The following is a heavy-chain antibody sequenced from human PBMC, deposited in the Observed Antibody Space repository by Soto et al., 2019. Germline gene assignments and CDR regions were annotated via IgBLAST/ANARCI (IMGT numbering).Heavy chain of an antibody. CDR1: GGSISSYY. Sequence: SETLSLTCTVSGGSISSYYWSWIRQPPGKGLEWIGYIYYSGSTNYNPSLKSRVTISVDTSKNQFSLKLSSVTAADTAVYYCARGDHDGGGYFDYWGQGTLVTVSS. CDR2: IYYSGST. J-gene: IGHJ4*02. D-gene: IGHD1-1*01. V-gene: IGHV4-59*01. CDR3: ARGDHDGGGYFDY.